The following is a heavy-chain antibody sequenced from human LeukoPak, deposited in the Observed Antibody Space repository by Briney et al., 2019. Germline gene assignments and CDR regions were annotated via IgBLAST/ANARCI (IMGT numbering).Heavy chain of an antibody. Sequence: SETLSLTCSVSGASTSSYYWSWIRQPAGNGLEWIGRIYDSANTDYNPSLQSRISMSLDTSKNQFFLRLTSVTAADTAVYYCARGHPSEIHKLPRRGMDVWGQGTTVTVSS. D-gene: IGHD2-15*01. J-gene: IGHJ6*02. CDR1: GASTSSYY. CDR2: IYDSANT. V-gene: IGHV4-4*07. CDR3: ARGHPSEIHKLPRRGMDV.